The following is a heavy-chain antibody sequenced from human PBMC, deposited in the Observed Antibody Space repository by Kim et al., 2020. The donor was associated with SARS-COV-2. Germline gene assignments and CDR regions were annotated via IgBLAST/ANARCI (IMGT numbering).Heavy chain of an antibody. Sequence: TNYAQKFQERVTITRDMSTSTAYMELSSLSSEDTAVYYCAAAVRSYGIDYWGQGTLVTVSS. V-gene: IGHV1-58*01. D-gene: IGHD4-17*01. CDR2: T. CDR3: AAAVRSYGIDY. J-gene: IGHJ4*02.